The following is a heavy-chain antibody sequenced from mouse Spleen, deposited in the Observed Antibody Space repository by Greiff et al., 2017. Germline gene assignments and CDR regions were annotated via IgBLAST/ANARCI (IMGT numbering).Heavy chain of an antibody. CDR2: IHPNSGST. J-gene: IGHJ4*01. D-gene: IGHD1-1*01. CDR3: ARITTVKGFHYYAMDY. Sequence: QVQLKQSGAELVKPGASVKLSCKASGYTFTSYWLHWVKQRPGQGLEWIGMIHPNSGSTNYNEKFKSKATLTVDKSSSTAYMQLSSLTSKDSAVYYCARITTVKGFHYYAMDYWGQGTSVTVSS. CDR1: GYTFTSYW. V-gene: IGHV1-64*01.